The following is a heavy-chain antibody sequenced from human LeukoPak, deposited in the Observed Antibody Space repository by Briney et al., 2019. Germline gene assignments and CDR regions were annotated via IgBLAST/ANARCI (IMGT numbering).Heavy chain of an antibody. CDR2: ISAYNGNT. D-gene: IGHD3-22*01. V-gene: IGHV1-18*01. CDR3: ALTMISPLDAFDI. J-gene: IGHJ3*02. Sequence: ASVEVSCKASGYTFTSYGISWVRQAPGQGLEWMGWISAYNGNTNYAQKLQGRVTMTTDTFTSTAYMELRSLRSDDTAVYYCALTMISPLDAFDIWGQGTMVTVSS. CDR1: GYTFTSYG.